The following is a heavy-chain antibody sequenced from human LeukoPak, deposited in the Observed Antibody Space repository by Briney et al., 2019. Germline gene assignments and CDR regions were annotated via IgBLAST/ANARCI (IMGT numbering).Heavy chain of an antibody. Sequence: KPSETLSLTCAVYGGSFSGYYWSWIRQPPGKGLEWIGEINHSGSTNYNPSLKSRVTISVDTSKNQFPLKLSSVTAADTAVYYCARELWDSSSPRAFDPWGQGTLVTVSS. CDR3: ARELWDSSSPRAFDP. CDR2: INHSGST. V-gene: IGHV4-34*01. CDR1: GGSFSGYY. D-gene: IGHD6-6*01. J-gene: IGHJ5*02.